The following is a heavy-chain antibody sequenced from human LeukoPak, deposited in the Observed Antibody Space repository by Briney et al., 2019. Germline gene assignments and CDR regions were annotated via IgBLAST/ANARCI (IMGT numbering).Heavy chain of an antibody. Sequence: SETLSLTCTVSGGSVSRGSYYWSWIRQPPGKGLEWIGYTYYSGSSNYNPSLKSRVTISLDTSKNQFSLKLRSVTAADTAVFYCGSLYCSRTSCYMDPWGQGTLVTVSS. CDR3: GSLYCSRTSCYMDP. CDR2: TYYSGSS. J-gene: IGHJ5*02. CDR1: GGSVSRGSYY. V-gene: IGHV4-61*01. D-gene: IGHD2-2*02.